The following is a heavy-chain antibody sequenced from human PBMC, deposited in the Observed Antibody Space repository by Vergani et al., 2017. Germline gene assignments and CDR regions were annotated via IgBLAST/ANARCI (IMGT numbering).Heavy chain of an antibody. CDR2: IYYSGST. J-gene: IGHJ5*02. V-gene: IGHV4-59*01. D-gene: IGHD3-16*02. CDR3: ARDQTRYDYVWGSYRQNWFDP. CDR1: GGSISSYY. Sequence: QVKLQESGPGLVKPSETLSLTCTVSGGSISSYYWSWIRQPPGKGLEWIGYIYYSGSTNYNPSLKSRVTISVDTSKNQFSLKLSSVTAADTAVYYCARDQTRYDYVWGSYRQNWFDPWGQGTLVTVSS.